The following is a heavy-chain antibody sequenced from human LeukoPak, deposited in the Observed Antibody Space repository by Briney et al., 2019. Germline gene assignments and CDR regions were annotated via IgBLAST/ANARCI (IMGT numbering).Heavy chain of an antibody. J-gene: IGHJ2*01. D-gene: IGHD3-22*01. Sequence: ASVKVSCKASGYTFTGYYMHWVRQAPGQGLEWMGWINPNSGGTNYAQKFQGRVTMTRDTSISTAYMELSRLRSDDTAVYYCAVSLLAYDSSGYYYGPRSWYFDLWGRGTLVTVSS. CDR3: AVSLLAYDSSGYYYGPRSWYFDL. V-gene: IGHV1-2*02. CDR2: INPNSGGT. CDR1: GYTFTGYY.